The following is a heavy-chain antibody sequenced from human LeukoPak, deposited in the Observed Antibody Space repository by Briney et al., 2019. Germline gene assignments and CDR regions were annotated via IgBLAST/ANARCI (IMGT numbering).Heavy chain of an antibody. CDR3: ARETIIVGRAEFGP. J-gene: IGHJ5*02. V-gene: IGHV4-59*01. Sequence: SETLSLTCSVSGGSITSYYWSWIRQPPGKGLEWIGYIYYSGITNYNPSLKSRVTISVDTSKNQFSLKLSSVTAADTAVYYCARETIIVGRAEFGPWGQGTLVTVSS. CDR1: GGSITSYY. D-gene: IGHD3-22*01. CDR2: IYYSGIT.